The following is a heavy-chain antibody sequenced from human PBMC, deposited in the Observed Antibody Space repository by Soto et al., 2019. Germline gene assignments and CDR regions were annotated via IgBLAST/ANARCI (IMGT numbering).Heavy chain of an antibody. CDR1: GFTFSNYN. Sequence: EVQLVESGGGLVKPGGSLRLSCAASGFTFSNYNMNWVRQAPGKGLEWVSFISSSSSYIYDADSVKGRFTISRDNAKNSLYLQMNSLGAGDTAVYYCARGGGYCSSTSCYDYGMDVWGQGTTVTVSS. J-gene: IGHJ6*02. CDR2: ISSSSSYI. V-gene: IGHV3-21*01. CDR3: ARGGGYCSSTSCYDYGMDV. D-gene: IGHD2-2*01.